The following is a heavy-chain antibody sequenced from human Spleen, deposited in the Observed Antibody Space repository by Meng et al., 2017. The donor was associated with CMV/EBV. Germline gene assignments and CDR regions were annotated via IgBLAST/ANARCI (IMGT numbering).Heavy chain of an antibody. Sequence: GRAGDGWKKLVAHVKVACKGSGYTITELSRHWVRQAPGKGLEWMGGFDPEDGETIYAQKFQGRVTMTEDTSTDTAYMELSSLRSEDTAVYYCATDPCSSTSCYGGWFDPWGQGTLVTVSS. V-gene: IGHV1-24*01. D-gene: IGHD2-2*01. CDR1: GYTITELS. CDR3: ATDPCSSTSCYGGWFDP. J-gene: IGHJ5*02. CDR2: FDPEDGET.